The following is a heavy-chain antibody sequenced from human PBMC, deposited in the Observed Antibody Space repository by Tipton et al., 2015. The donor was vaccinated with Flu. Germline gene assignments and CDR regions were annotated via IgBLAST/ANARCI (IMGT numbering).Heavy chain of an antibody. V-gene: IGHV4-31*03. D-gene: IGHD2-15*01. CDR1: GVSISSGGYY. CDR2: IHYSGST. CDR3: ARDEDTSLGTH. Sequence: TLSLTCTVSGVSISSGGYYWSWIRQHPGKGLEWIGYIHYSGSTYYNPSLRSRVTISVDTSKNQFSLNLSSLTAADTAVYYCARDEDTSLGTHWGQGTLVTVPS. J-gene: IGHJ4*02.